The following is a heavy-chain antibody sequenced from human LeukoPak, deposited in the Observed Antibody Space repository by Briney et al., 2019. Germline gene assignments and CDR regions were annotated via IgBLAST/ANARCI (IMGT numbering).Heavy chain of an antibody. CDR3: GRGPYGSGISNWCHL. CDR1: DGPIPGYY. CDR2: NYYSGDN. Sequence: SETLSLTCTVSDGPIPGYYWRWLRQPPGKGREWVGYNYYSGDNNYNPYLQRRVTLSVDKSKNQFSLKLTYVATADPAGDYCGRGPYGSGISNWCHLWGQGTLVSVSS. J-gene: IGHJ5*02. V-gene: IGHV4-59*01. D-gene: IGHD3-10*01.